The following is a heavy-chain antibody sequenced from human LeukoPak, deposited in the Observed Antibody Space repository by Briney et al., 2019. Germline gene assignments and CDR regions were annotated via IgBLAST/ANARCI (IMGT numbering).Heavy chain of an antibody. CDR3: AAGGVYDLLDN. Sequence: GASVKVSCKVSGYTLSELSMHWVRQAPGKGLEWMGGFDPENGEAVYAQKFQGRVTMTEDTSPDTSYMELNSLKSEDTAVYYCAAGGVYDLLDNWGQGTLVTVSS. J-gene: IGHJ4*02. CDR2: FDPENGEA. V-gene: IGHV1-24*01. CDR1: GYTLSELS. D-gene: IGHD2-8*01.